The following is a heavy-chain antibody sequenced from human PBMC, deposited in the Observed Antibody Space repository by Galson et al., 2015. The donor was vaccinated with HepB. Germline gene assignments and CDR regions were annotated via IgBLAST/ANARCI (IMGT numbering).Heavy chain of an antibody. D-gene: IGHD1-26*01. CDR1: GFTFHDYA. Sequence: SLRLSCAASGFTFHDYAMHWVRQPPGKGLEWISVISWDGGSAYYADSVKGRFAISRDNSKTSLYLQMNSLRAEDTAFYFCVRDAVGGSFPNWLDPWGQGTLVTVSS. V-gene: IGHV3-43D*04. CDR2: ISWDGGSA. J-gene: IGHJ5*02. CDR3: VRDAVGGSFPNWLDP.